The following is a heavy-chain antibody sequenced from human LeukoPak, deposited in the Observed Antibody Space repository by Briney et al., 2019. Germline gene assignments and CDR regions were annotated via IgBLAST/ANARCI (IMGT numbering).Heavy chain of an antibody. J-gene: IGHJ6*03. CDR2: IVVGSGNT. D-gene: IGHD1-7*01. V-gene: IGHV1-58*02. CDR3: ARSGTGAYYYYMDV. CDR1: GFTFTSSA. Sequence: GASVKVSCKASGFTFTSSAMQWVRQARGQRLEWIGWIVVGSGNTNYAQKFQERVTITRDMSTSTAYMELSSLRSEDTAVYYCARSGTGAYYYYMDVWGKGTTVTVSS.